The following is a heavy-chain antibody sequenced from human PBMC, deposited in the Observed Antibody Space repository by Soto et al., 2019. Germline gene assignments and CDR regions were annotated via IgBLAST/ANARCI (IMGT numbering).Heavy chain of an antibody. D-gene: IGHD5-12*01. CDR1: GDSISIYY. CDR2: IYYSGST. Sequence: SDTLSLTCTVSGDSISIYYWSWIRQPPGKGLEWIGYIYYSGSTNYNPSLKSRVTISVDTPKNQFSLKLTSVTAADTAVYYCARGVATIGPWGQGTLVTVS. J-gene: IGHJ5*02. CDR3: ARGVATIGP. V-gene: IGHV4-59*01.